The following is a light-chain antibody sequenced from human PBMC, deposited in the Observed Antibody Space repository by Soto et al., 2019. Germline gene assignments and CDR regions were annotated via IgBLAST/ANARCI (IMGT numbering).Light chain of an antibody. J-gene: IGKJ1*01. CDR2: AAA. Sequence: IQLTQSPSSLSASAGDRVTITCRASQGISSLLAWYQQKPGKAPKLLIHAAASLQSGVPSRFSGSGSGTEFTLTISSLQPEDFATYYCQHSYNTPRTFGQGTKVDIK. CDR3: QHSYNTPRT. V-gene: IGKV1-39*01. CDR1: QGISSL.